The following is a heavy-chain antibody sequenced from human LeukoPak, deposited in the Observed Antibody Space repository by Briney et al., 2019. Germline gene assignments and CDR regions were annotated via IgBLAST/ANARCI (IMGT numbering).Heavy chain of an antibody. J-gene: IGHJ6*02. CDR2: INHSGST. CDR3: ARTNTFSYGMDV. D-gene: IGHD2-8*01. Sequence: SETLSLTCAVHGGSFSGYYWSWIRQPPGKGLEWIGEINHSGSTNYNPSLKSRVTISVDTSKNQFSLKLSSVTAADTAVYYCARTNTFSYGMDVWGQGTTVTVSS. CDR1: GGSFSGYY. V-gene: IGHV4-34*01.